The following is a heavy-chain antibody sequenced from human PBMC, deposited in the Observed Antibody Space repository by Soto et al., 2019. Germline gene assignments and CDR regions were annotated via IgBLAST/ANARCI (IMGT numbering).Heavy chain of an antibody. CDR2: IKSKTDGGTT. CDR3: TTDSPSWNIVGATVDYYYGMDV. J-gene: IGHJ6*02. Sequence: AGGSLRLWCAASGVTFSNAGRNWVRKAKGKGLEWVGRIKSKTDGGTTDYAAPVKGRFTISRDDSKNTLYLQMNSLKTEDTAVYYCTTDSPSWNIVGATVDYYYGMDVWGQGTTVTVSS. D-gene: IGHD1-26*01. V-gene: IGHV3-15*07. CDR1: GVTFSNAG.